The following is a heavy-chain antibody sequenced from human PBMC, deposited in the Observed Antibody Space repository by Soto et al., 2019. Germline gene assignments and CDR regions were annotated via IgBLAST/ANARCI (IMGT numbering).Heavy chain of an antibody. J-gene: IGHJ5*01. CDR3: TRERLDS. V-gene: IGHV3-7*01. CDR1: GFTFSSHW. Sequence: DVQLVESGGGLVQPGGSLRLSCAASGFTFSSHWMSWVRQAPGKGLEWVANIKQDGSAKYYVDSVKGRFTISRDNAKNSLSLQMISLRAEDTAVYYCTRERLDSWGQGTLVIVSS. CDR2: IKQDGSAK.